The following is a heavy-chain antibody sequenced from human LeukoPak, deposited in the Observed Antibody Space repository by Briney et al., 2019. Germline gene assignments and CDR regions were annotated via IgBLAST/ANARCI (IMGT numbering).Heavy chain of an antibody. V-gene: IGHV1-69*05. D-gene: IGHD3-10*01. CDR1: GGTFSSYA. J-gene: IGHJ4*02. CDR3: ARSGVGSGSYVDY. CDR2: IIPIFGTA. Sequence: WASVKVSCEASGGTFSSYAISWVRQAPGQGLEWMGGIIPIFGTANYAQKFQGRVTITTDESTSTAYMELSSLRSEDTAVYYCARSGVGSGSYVDYWGQGTLVTVSS.